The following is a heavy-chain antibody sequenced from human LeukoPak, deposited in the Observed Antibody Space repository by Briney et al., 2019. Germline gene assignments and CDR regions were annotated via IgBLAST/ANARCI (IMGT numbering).Heavy chain of an antibody. Sequence: GGSLRLSCAASGFTFNDYGMSWVRQAPGKGLEWVSGINWNGDSTGYADSVKGRFTISRDNAKNSLYLQMNSLRAEDTALYHCARLFLYAVTGTGRIDWYFDLWGRGTLVTVSS. CDR3: ARLFLYAVTGTGRIDWYFDL. J-gene: IGHJ2*01. CDR1: GFTFNDYG. V-gene: IGHV3-20*01. CDR2: INWNGDST. D-gene: IGHD6-19*01.